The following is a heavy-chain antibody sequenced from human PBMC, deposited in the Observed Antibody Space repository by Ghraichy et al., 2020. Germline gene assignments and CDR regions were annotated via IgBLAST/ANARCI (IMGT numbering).Heavy chain of an antibody. D-gene: IGHD6-6*01. CDR3: ARRATRSGIAARALFV. V-gene: IGHV4-39*01. J-gene: IGHJ4*02. Sequence: SETLSLTCTVSGGSISSSSYYWGWIRQPPGKGLEWIGSIYYSGSTYYNPSLKSRVTISVDTSKNQFSLKLSSVTAADTAVYYCARRATRSGIAARALFVWGQGTLVTVSS. CDR2: IYYSGST. CDR1: GGSISSSSYY.